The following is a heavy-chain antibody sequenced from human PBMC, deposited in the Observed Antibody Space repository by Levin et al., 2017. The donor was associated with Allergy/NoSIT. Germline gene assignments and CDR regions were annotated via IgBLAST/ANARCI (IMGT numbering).Heavy chain of an antibody. CDR2: INPNSGGT. CDR1: GYTFTGYY. D-gene: IGHD3-22*01. CDR3: VMYYYDSSGYYYLFDY. J-gene: IGHJ4*02. Sequence: ASVKVSCKASGYTFTGYYMHWVRQAPGQGLEWMGWINPNSGGTNYAQKFQGRVTMTRDTSISTAYMELSRLRSDDTAVYYCVMYYYDSSGYYYLFDYWGQGTLVTVSS. V-gene: IGHV1-2*02.